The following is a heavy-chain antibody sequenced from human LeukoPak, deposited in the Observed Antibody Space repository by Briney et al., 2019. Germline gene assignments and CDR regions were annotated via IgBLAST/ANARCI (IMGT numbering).Heavy chain of an antibody. D-gene: IGHD3-10*01. V-gene: IGHV3-48*03. CDR3: ARVRRDYYGSGSSYYYYGMDV. Sequence: PGGSLRLSCAASGFTFSSYEMSWVRQAPGKGLEWVSYISGSGSTIYYADSVKGRFTISRDNAKNSLYLQMNSLRAEDTAVYYCARVRRDYYGSGSSYYYYGMDVWGQGTTVTVSS. J-gene: IGHJ6*02. CDR2: ISGSGSTI. CDR1: GFTFSSYE.